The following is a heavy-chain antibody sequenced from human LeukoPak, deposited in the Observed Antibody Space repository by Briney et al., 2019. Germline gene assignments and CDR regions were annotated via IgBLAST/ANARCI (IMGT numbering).Heavy chain of an antibody. CDR1: GGSFSGYY. J-gene: IGHJ6*03. CDR2: INPSGST. D-gene: IGHD3-22*01. CDR3: ARGRQDVTMIVVVMTAVSYYLDV. V-gene: IGHV4-34*01. Sequence: SETLSLTCAVYGGSFSGYYWTWIRQTPGKGLEWIGEINPSGSTSYNPSLKSRVTISVDTSKNQFSLKLSSVTAADTAVYYCARGRQDVTMIVVVMTAVSYYLDVWGKGTTVTVS.